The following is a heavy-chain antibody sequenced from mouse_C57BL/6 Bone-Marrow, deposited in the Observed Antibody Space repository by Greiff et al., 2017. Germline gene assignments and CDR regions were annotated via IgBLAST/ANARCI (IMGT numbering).Heavy chain of an antibody. CDR3: TTRGVYYGSPWFAY. CDR1: GFNIKDDY. D-gene: IGHD1-1*01. J-gene: IGHJ3*01. CDR2: IDPENGDT. Sequence: EVQLQQSGAELVRPGASVKLSCTASGFNIKDDYMHWVKQRPEQGLAWIGWIDPENGDTESASKFQGKATITADTSSNTAYLQLSSLTSEDTAVYYCTTRGVYYGSPWFAYWGQGTLVTVSA. V-gene: IGHV14-4*01.